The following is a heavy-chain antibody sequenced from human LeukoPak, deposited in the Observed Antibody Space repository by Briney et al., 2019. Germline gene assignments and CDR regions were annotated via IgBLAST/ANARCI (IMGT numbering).Heavy chain of an antibody. V-gene: IGHV3-23*01. CDR3: ARAAGDNAANARFDY. Sequence: GGSLRLSCAASGFTFSSYSMNWVRQAPGKGLEWVSAISGGGDTYYTDSVKGRFTVSRDNSKNTVYLQLNSLRDEDTAVYYCARAAGDNAANARFDYWGQGTLVTVSS. CDR2: ISGGGDT. CDR1: GFTFSSYS. D-gene: IGHD4-23*01. J-gene: IGHJ4*02.